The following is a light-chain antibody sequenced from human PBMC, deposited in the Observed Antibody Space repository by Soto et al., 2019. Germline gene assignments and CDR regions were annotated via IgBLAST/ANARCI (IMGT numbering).Light chain of an antibody. V-gene: IGKV1-5*03. J-gene: IGKJ1*01. Sequence: DIQMTQSPSTLSGSVGDRVTITCRASQTISSWLAWYQQKPGKAPKLLIYKASTLKSGVPSRFSGSGSGTEFTLTISSLQPDDFETYYCQHYNSYSEAFCQGTKVDI. CDR3: QHYNSYSEA. CDR2: KAS. CDR1: QTISSW.